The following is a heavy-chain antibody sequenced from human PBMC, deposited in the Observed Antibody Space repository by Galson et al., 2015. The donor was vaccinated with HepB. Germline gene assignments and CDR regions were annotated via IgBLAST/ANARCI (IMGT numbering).Heavy chain of an antibody. CDR1: GGTFSSYA. Sequence: SVKVSCKASGGTFSSYAISWVRQAPGQGLEWMGRIIPILGIAHYAQQFKGRVTITADKSTSTAYLELSSRGSEDTAVYYCAGDREEEDGCYLGIDVWGQGTTVTVSS. D-gene: IGHD2-15*01. V-gene: IGHV1-69*04. CDR3: AGDREEEDGCYLGIDV. CDR2: IIPILGIA. J-gene: IGHJ6*02.